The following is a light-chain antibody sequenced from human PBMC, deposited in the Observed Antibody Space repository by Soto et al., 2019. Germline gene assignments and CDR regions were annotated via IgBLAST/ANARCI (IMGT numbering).Light chain of an antibody. V-gene: IGKV3-11*01. CDR3: QQYGSSGT. Sequence: IVLKKSPATLSFSRGERSTLSCRASQSVGSSLAWYQQKLGQAPRLLIYAASDRATGIPGRFSGSGSGTDFTLIISRLETEDFAVYYCQQYGSSGTFGQGTKVDI. CDR1: QSVGSS. J-gene: IGKJ1*01. CDR2: AAS.